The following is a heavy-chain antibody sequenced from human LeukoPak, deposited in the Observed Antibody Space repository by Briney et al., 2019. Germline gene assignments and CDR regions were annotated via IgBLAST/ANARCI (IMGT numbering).Heavy chain of an antibody. J-gene: IGHJ5*02. CDR1: GESFSGYY. CDR3: ASPSTYGAP. D-gene: IGHD4-17*01. Sequence: PSETLSLTCAVYGESFSGYYWSWIRQPPGKGLEWIGEINHSGSTNYNPSLKSRVTISVDTSKNQFSLKLSSVTAADTAVYYCASPSTYGAPWGQGTLVTVSS. V-gene: IGHV4-34*01. CDR2: INHSGST.